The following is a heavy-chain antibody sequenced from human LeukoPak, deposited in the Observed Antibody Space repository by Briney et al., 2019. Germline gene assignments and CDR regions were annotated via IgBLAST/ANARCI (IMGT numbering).Heavy chain of an antibody. CDR3: ARGRYYGPYWFDP. J-gene: IGHJ5*02. V-gene: IGHV4-59*01. CDR2: IYYSGST. D-gene: IGHD3-10*01. Sequence: SETLSLTCTVSGGSISSYYRSWIRQPPGKGLEWIGYIYYSGSTNYNPSLKSRVTISVDTSKNQFALKLSSVTAADTAVYYCARGRYYGPYWFDPWGQGTLVTVSS. CDR1: GGSISSYY.